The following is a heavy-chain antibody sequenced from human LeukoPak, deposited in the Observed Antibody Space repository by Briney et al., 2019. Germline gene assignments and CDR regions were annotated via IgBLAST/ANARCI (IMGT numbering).Heavy chain of an antibody. CDR1: GFTFSDYY. CDR3: ARDGHAYGRGSPHY. D-gene: IGHD3-10*01. J-gene: IGHJ4*02. CDR2: ISSSGRTK. V-gene: IGHV3-11*01. Sequence: GGSLRLSCAASGFTFSDYYMSWIRQAPGKGLEWVSYISSSGRTKYYADSVKGRFTISRDNAKNSYLQMNSLRAEDTAVYYCARDGHAYGRGSPHYWGQGTLVTVSS.